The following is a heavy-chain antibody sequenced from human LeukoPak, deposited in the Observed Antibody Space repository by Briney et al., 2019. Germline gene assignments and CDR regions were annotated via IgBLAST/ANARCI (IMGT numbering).Heavy chain of an antibody. CDR1: GFTFSSYA. CDR2: ISGSGGST. V-gene: IGHV3-23*01. CDR3: AKDGVPAAIKEDYYYYYYMDV. J-gene: IGHJ6*03. Sequence: GGSLRLSCTASGFTFSSYAMSWVRQAPGKGLEWVSAISGSGGSTYYADSVKGRFTISRDNSKNTLYLQMNSLRAEDTSVYYCAKDGVPAAIKEDYYYYYYMDVWGKGTTVTVSS. D-gene: IGHD2-2*02.